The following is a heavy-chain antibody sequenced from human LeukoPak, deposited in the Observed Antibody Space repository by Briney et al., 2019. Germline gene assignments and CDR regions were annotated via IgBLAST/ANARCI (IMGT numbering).Heavy chain of an antibody. CDR2: IYYSGST. J-gene: IGHJ3*02. Sequence: PAETLSLTCTVSGGSISSYCWSWIRQPPGKGLEWIGYIYYSGSTNYNPSLKSRVTISVDTSKNQFSLKLSSVTAADTAVYYCARRRGNWAFDIWGQGTMVTVSS. V-gene: IGHV4-59*08. CDR1: GGSISSYC. D-gene: IGHD1-1*01. CDR3: ARRRGNWAFDI.